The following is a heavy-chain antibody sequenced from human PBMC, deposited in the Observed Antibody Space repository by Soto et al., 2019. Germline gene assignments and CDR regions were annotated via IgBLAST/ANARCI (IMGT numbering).Heavy chain of an antibody. CDR3: ARPGSFSLGFYYDGMDV. Sequence: LKITSQRSRYSLASYWIRWVRQVPGKNSEWMGISYSGDSDTRYSPSFQGQVTISAVKSLRSACLQWTSLKASDTGLYYCARPGSFSLGFYYDGMDVWGQGTSVAVSS. V-gene: IGHV5-51*01. D-gene: IGHD6-6*01. J-gene: IGHJ6*01. CDR1: RYSLASYW. CDR2: SYSGDSDT.